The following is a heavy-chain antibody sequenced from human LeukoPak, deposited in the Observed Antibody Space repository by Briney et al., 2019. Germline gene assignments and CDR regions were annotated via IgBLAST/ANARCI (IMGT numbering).Heavy chain of an antibody. CDR1: GGSISSSSYY. J-gene: IGHJ4*02. CDR2: IYYSGST. D-gene: IGHD3-22*01. V-gene: IGHV4-39*07. CDR3: ARLSTNYYDPV. Sequence: SETLSLTCTVSGGSISSSSYYRGWIRQPPGKGLEWIGGIYYSGSTYYNPSLKSRVTISVDTSKNQFSLKLSSVTAADTAVYYCARLSTNYYDPVWGQGTLVTVSS.